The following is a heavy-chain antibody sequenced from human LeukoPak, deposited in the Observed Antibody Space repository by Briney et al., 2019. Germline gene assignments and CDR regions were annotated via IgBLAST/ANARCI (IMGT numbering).Heavy chain of an antibody. CDR3: ARASITMARGAFDI. Sequence: PSETLSLTCAVSGGSISSGGYSWSWLRQPPGKGLEWIGYIYRSGSTYYNPSPKSRVTISVDRSKNQFSLKLSSVTAADTAVYYCARASITMARGAFDIWGQGTMVTVSS. CDR2: IYRSGST. D-gene: IGHD3-10*01. J-gene: IGHJ3*02. CDR1: GGSISSGGYS. V-gene: IGHV4-30-2*01.